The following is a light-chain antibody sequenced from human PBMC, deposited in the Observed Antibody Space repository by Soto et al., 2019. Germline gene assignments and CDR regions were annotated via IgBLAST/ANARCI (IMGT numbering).Light chain of an antibody. CDR2: DAS. CDR3: QQRSNWPLT. Sequence: EIVLTQSPATLSLSPGEGATLSCRASQSLSRSLAWYQQKPGQAPRLLISDASSRATGIPARFSGSGSGTAFTLTIDSLEPEDFAVYYCQQRSNWPLTFGGGTKVEIK. CDR1: QSLSRS. J-gene: IGKJ4*01. V-gene: IGKV3-11*01.